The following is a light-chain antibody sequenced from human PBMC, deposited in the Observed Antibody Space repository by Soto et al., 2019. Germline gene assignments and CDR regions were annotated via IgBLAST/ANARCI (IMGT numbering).Light chain of an antibody. Sequence: ESVLTQSPGTLSLSPGERATLSCRASQSISSSYFAWYQQKPGQAPRLLVYGVSSRATDVPDRFSGSGSGTEFTLTISSLQSEDAAVYYCQQYENWPWTFGQGTKVDIK. CDR3: QQYENWPWT. J-gene: IGKJ1*01. CDR1: QSISSSY. V-gene: IGKV3-20*01. CDR2: GVS.